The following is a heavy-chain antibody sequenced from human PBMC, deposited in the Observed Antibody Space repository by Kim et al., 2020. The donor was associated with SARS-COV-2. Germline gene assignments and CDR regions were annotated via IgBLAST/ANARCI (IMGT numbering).Heavy chain of an antibody. Sequence: ASVKVSCKASAYTFIDYAVTWVRQAPGQGLEWMGWSSAHNRNPNYAQKFQGRVTMTTDTSTSTAYMELRSLRADDTAVYYCARGVYFGSGSFPNWFGPWGQGTLVTVSS. V-gene: IGHV1-18*01. CDR3: ARGVYFGSGSFPNWFGP. J-gene: IGHJ5*02. D-gene: IGHD3-10*01. CDR2: SSAHNRNP. CDR1: AYTFIDYA.